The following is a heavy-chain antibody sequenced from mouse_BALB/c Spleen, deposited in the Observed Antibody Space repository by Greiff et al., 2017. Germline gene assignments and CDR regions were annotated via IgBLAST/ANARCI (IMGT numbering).Heavy chain of an antibody. CDR3: TRSGLYGTWFAY. J-gene: IGHJ3*01. D-gene: IGHD2-1*01. V-gene: IGHV1S81*02. CDR1: GYTFTSYY. CDR2: INPSNGGT. Sequence: QVQLQQSGAELVKPGASVKLSCKASGYTFTSYYMYWVKQRPGQGLEWIGEINPSNGGTNFNEKFKSKATLTVDKSSSTAYMQLSSLTSEDSAVYYCTRSGLYGTWFAYWGQGTLVTVSA.